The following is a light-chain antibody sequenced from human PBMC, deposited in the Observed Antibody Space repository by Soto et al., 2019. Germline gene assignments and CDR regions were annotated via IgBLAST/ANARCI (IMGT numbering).Light chain of an antibody. Sequence: EIVLTQSPAILSLSPGERATLSCRASQSISNFLGWYQQRPGQAPRLLIYDASNRATGIPARFSGSGSGTDFTLTISSLEPEDFAVYYCQQRRNSITFGQGTRLEIK. CDR2: DAS. J-gene: IGKJ5*01. CDR1: QSISNF. V-gene: IGKV3-11*01. CDR3: QQRRNSIT.